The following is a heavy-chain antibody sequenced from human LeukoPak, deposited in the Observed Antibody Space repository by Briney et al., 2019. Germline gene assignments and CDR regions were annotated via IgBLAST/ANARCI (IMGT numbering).Heavy chain of an antibody. CDR3: ARERYCSGASCPNSNRYFDF. J-gene: IGHJ4*02. CDR2: IHNGGDT. CDR1: GFSVSANY. V-gene: IGHV3-66*02. Sequence: GGSLRLSCTASGFSVSANYMSWVRQAPGKGLEWVSVIHNGGDTYYADSVKGRFTISKDNSKNTLYLQMNSLRAEDTAVYYCARERYCSGASCPNSNRYFDFWGQGTLVTVSS. D-gene: IGHD2-15*01.